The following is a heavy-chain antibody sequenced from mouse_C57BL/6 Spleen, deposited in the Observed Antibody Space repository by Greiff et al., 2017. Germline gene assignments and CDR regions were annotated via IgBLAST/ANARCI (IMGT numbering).Heavy chain of an antibody. V-gene: IGHV10-1*01. CDR2: IRSKSNNYAT. Sequence: VQLVESGGGLVQPKGSLKLSCAASGFSFNTYAMNWVRQAPGKGLEWVARIRSKSNNYATYYADSVKDRFTISRDDSESMLYLQMNNLKTEDTAMYYCVRQSAGAMDYWGQGTSVTVSS. CDR3: VRQSAGAMDY. J-gene: IGHJ4*01. CDR1: GFSFNTYA.